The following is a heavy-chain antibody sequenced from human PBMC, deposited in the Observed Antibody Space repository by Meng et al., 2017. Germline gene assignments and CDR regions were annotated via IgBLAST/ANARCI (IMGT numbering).Heavy chain of an antibody. V-gene: IGHV1-2*02. CDR3: SRADERWLQFQPPLD. J-gene: IGHJ4*02. Sequence: ASVKVSCKASGYTFTGYYMHWVRQAPGQGLEWMGWINPNSGGTNYAQKFQGRVTMTRDTSISTAYMELSRLRSDDTAVYYCSRADERWLQFQPPLDWGQGTLVTVSS. D-gene: IGHD5-24*01. CDR2: INPNSGGT. CDR1: GYTFTGYY.